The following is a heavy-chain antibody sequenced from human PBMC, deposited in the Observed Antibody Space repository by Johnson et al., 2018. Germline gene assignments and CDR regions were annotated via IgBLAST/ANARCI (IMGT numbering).Heavy chain of an antibody. CDR3: TTEGYTYGYHALDI. CDR2: IKEDGSEK. D-gene: IGHD5-18*01. V-gene: IGHV3-7*01. J-gene: IGHJ3*02. CDR1: GFTFSSYW. Sequence: VQLVQSGGGLVQPGGSLRLSCVASGFTFSSYWMNWVRQAPGKGLEWVANIKEDGSEKYYVDSVKGRFPISRDNAKNSLHLQMDSLRVEDTAVYYCTTEGYTYGYHALDIWGQGTMVTLSS.